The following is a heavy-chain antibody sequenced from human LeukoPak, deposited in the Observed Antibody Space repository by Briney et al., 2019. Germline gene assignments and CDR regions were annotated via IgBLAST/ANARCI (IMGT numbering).Heavy chain of an antibody. CDR1: RFTFSTYS. D-gene: IGHD4-17*01. CDR2: ISSGSSYI. CDR3: ARGHTAVTRHFDF. V-gene: IGHV3-21*01. J-gene: IGHJ4*02. Sequence: GGSLRLSCAASRFTFSTYSMNWVRQAPGKGLEWVSSISSGSSYIYYADSVKGRFTISRDNAKNSLYLQMNSLRAEDTAVYYCARGHTAVTRHFDFWGQGTLVTVSS.